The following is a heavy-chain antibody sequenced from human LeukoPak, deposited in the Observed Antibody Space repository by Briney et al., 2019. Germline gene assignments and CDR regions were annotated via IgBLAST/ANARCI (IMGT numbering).Heavy chain of an antibody. J-gene: IGHJ5*02. Sequence: GGSLRLSCAASGFTFSSYSMNWVRQAPGKGLEWVSSISSSSSYIYYADSVKGRFTISRDNAKNSLYLQMNSLRAEDTAVYYCARVSGDGYNFGWFDPWGQGTLVTVSS. CDR3: ARVSGDGYNFGWFDP. D-gene: IGHD5-12*01. CDR1: GFTFSSYS. V-gene: IGHV3-21*01. CDR2: ISSSSSYI.